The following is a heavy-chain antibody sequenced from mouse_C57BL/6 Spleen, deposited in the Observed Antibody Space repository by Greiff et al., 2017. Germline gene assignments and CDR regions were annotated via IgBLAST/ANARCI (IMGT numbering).Heavy chain of an antibody. D-gene: IGHD1-1*01. J-gene: IGHJ1*03. CDR1: GFTFSDFY. Sequence: EVHLVESGGGLVQSGRSLRLSCATSGFTFSDFYMEWVRQAPGKGLEWIAASRNKANDYTTEYSASVKGRFIVSRDTSQSILYLQMNALRAEDTAIYYCARDARDYYGSINWYFDVWGTGTTVTVSS. CDR3: ARDARDYYGSINWYFDV. V-gene: IGHV7-1*01. CDR2: SRNKANDYTT.